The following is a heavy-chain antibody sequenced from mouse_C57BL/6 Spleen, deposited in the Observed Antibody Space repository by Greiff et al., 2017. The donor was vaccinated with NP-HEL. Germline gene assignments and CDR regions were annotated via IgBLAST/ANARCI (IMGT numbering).Heavy chain of an antibody. J-gene: IGHJ3*01. CDR2: IYPGSGST. CDR3: SRRGWSFAY. D-gene: IGHD2-3*01. Sequence: QVQLQQPGAELVKPGASVKMSCKASGYTFTSYWITWVKQRPGQGLEWIGDIYPGSGSTNYNEKFKGKATLTVDTSSSTAYMQLSSRASYDAAVYYCSRRGWSFAYWGQGTLVTVSS. V-gene: IGHV1-55*01. CDR1: GYTFTSYW.